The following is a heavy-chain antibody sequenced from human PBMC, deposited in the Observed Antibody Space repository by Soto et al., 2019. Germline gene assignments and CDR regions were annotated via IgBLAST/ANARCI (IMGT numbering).Heavy chain of an antibody. CDR3: ARGKAVAGLFHWFDP. J-gene: IGHJ5*02. V-gene: IGHV4-59*01. D-gene: IGHD6-19*01. CDR2: IYYSGST. CDR1: GGSISSYY. Sequence: SETLYLTCTVSGGSISSYYWSWIRQPPGKGLEWIGYIYYSGSTNYNPSLKSRVTISVDTSKNQFSLKLSSVTAADTAVYYCARGKAVAGLFHWFDPWGQGTLVTVSS.